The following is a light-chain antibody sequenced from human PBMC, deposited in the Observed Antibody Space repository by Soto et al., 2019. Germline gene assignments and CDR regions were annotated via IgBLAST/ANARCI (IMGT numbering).Light chain of an antibody. Sequence: QSALTQPPSASGSPGQSVTISCTGTSSDVGAYNYVSWYQQHAGKAPKLVIYEVTKRPSGVPDRFSGSKSANTASLTVSGLQVEDEADYYCSSFASSNTWVFGGGTKLTAL. J-gene: IGLJ3*02. CDR2: EVT. CDR3: SSFASSNTWV. V-gene: IGLV2-8*01. CDR1: SSDVGAYNY.